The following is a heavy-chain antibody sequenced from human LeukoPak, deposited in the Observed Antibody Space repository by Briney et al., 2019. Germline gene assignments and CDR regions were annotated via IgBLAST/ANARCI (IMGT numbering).Heavy chain of an antibody. J-gene: IGHJ5*02. V-gene: IGHV1-2*02. Sequence: GASVKVSCTASGYSFSDYYIHWLRQAPGQGLEWMGWINPKSGGTNYAQNFQGRVTMTRDTSSTTVYMELTRLRSDDTAVYYCARPLGSPKEYWWFDPWGQGTLVTVSS. CDR3: ARPLGSPKEYWWFDP. D-gene: IGHD2/OR15-2a*01. CDR2: INPKSGGT. CDR1: GYSFSDYY.